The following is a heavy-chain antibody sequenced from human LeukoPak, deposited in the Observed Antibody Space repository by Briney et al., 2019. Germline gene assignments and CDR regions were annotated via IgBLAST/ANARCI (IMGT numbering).Heavy chain of an antibody. CDR3: ARAYGDYFDY. J-gene: IGHJ4*02. Sequence: GGSLRLSCAASGXTFSSYDMHWVRQVTGKSREWVSTIGTAGDTKYPGSVKGRFTISRENAKNSLYLQMNSLRAGDTAVYYCARAYGDYFDYWGQGTLVTVSS. V-gene: IGHV3-13*04. D-gene: IGHD4-17*01. CDR1: GXTFSSYD. CDR2: IGTAGDT.